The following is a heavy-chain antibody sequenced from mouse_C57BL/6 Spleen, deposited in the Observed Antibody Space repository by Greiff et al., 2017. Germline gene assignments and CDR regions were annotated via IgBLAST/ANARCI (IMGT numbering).Heavy chain of an antibody. Sequence: QVQLQQPGAELVMPGASVKLSCKASGYTFTSYWMHWVKQRPGQGLEWIGEIDPSDSYTNYNQKFKGKSTLTVDKSSSTAYMQLSSLTSEDSAVYYCALYGNWGVWGTGTTVTVSS. D-gene: IGHD2-1*01. CDR3: ALYGNWGV. CDR1: GYTFTSYW. CDR2: IDPSDSYT. V-gene: IGHV1-69*01. J-gene: IGHJ1*03.